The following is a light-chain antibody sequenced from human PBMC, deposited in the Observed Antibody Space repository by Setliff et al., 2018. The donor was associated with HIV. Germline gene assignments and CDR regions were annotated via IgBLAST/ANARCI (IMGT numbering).Light chain of an antibody. J-gene: IGLJ1*01. CDR3: LSHTSRSTYV. V-gene: IGLV2-14*03. CDR1: SSDVGGYNY. CDR2: DVS. Sequence: QSALTQPASVSGSPGQSITISCTGTSSDVGGYNYVPWYQLHPGKAPKLMIFDVSERPSGVSNRFSGSKSGNTASLTISGLQAEDEANYYCLSHTSRSTYVFGTGTKVTVL.